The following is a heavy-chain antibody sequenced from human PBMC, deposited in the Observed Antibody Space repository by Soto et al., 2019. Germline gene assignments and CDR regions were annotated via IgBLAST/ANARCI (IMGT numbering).Heavy chain of an antibody. J-gene: IGHJ6*02. Sequence: SSVKVSCKASGGTFSSYAISWVRQAPGQGLEWMGGITPIFGTANYAQKFQGRVTITADESTSTAYMELSSLRSEDTAVYYCARQKKIAAVGIGYYYGMDVWGQGTTVTVSS. D-gene: IGHD6-13*01. CDR1: GGTFSSYA. CDR2: ITPIFGTA. CDR3: ARQKKIAAVGIGYYYGMDV. V-gene: IGHV1-69*13.